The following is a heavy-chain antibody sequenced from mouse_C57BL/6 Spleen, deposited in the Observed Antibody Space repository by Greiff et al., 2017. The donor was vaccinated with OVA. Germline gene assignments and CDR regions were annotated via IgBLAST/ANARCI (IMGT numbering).Heavy chain of an antibody. D-gene: IGHD1-2*01. CDR3: ARRTTAPSYWYFDV. V-gene: IGHV5-17*01. J-gene: IGHJ1*03. Sequence: EVQLQESGGGLVKPGGSLKLSCAASGFTFSDYGMHWVRQAPEKGLEWVAYISSGSSTIYYADTVKGRFTISRDNAKNTLFLQMTSLRSEDTAMYYCARRTTAPSYWYFDVWGTGTTVTVSS. CDR1: GFTFSDYG. CDR2: ISSGSSTI.